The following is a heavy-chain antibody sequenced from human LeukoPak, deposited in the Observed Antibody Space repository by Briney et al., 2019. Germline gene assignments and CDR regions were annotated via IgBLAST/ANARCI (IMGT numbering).Heavy chain of an antibody. CDR3: ARDRLSLGAFDI. CDR1: GTSTNSYY. CDR2: VYTSGGT. J-gene: IGHJ3*02. V-gene: IGHV4-4*08. Sequence: SETLSLTCSVSGTSTNSYYWSWIRLPPGQGLEWIGCVYTSGGTTYNPSLKSRVTISLDTSKNQFSLRLSSLTAADTAVYYCARDRLSLGAFDIWGQGTMVTVSS. D-gene: IGHD7-27*01.